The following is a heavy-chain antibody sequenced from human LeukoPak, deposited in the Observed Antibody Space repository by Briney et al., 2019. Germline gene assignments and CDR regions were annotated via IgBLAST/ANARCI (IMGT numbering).Heavy chain of an antibody. V-gene: IGHV4-34*01. CDR2: INHSGST. CDR3: ARYGEGIDP. D-gene: IGHD4-17*01. J-gene: IGHJ5*02. CDR1: GGSFSGYY. Sequence: NTSETLSLTCAVYGGSFSGYYWSWIRQPPGKGLEWIGEINHSGSTNYNPSLKSRVTISVDKSKNQFSLKLSSVTAADTAVYYCARYGEGIDPWGQGTLVTVSS.